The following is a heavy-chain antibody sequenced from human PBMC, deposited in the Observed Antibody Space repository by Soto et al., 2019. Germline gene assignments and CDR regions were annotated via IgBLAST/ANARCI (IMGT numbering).Heavy chain of an antibody. J-gene: IGHJ4*02. CDR3: AHRRSTSYYDY. Sequence: QITLKESGPPLVKPTQTLTLTCTFSGFSLSTSGLGVGWIRQPPGKALEWLAVIYWDDNNLYSPSLKSRHTITQDNSKNQVVLTMGNLDPVDTATYYCAHRRSTSYYDYWGQGTLVTVSS. V-gene: IGHV2-5*02. CDR1: GFSLSTSGLG. D-gene: IGHD2-2*01. CDR2: IYWDDNN.